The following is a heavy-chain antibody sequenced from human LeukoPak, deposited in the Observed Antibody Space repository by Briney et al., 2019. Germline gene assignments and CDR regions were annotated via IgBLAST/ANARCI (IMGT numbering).Heavy chain of an antibody. CDR2: ISWNSGCI. V-gene: IGHV3-9*01. D-gene: IGHD3-9*01. CDR1: GFTFSSYS. CDR3: AKGRGPYYDILTGEYYGMDV. Sequence: GGSLRLSCAASGFTFSSYSMNWVRQAPGKGLEWVSGISWNSGCIGYADSVKGRFTISRDNAKNSLYLQMNSLRAEDTALYYCAKGRGPYYDILTGEYYGMDVWGQGTTVTVSS. J-gene: IGHJ6*02.